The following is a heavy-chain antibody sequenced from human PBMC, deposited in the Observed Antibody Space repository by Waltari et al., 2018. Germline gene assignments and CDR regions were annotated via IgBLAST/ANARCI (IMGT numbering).Heavy chain of an antibody. CDR1: GFSLSETSVA. J-gene: IGHJ6*02. V-gene: IGHV2-26*01. Sequence: QVTLKESGPVLVKPTETLTLTYTVSGFSLSETSVAVSSVRQSPGKALEGLAHIFSNDDKSYNTSLKSRLTISKDTSNGQVVLTLTNMDPVDTGTYYCARINLYDDVLAGHAYGMDVWGQGTTVTVSS. CDR2: IFSNDDK. CDR3: ARINLYDDVLAGHAYGMDV. D-gene: IGHD3-9*01.